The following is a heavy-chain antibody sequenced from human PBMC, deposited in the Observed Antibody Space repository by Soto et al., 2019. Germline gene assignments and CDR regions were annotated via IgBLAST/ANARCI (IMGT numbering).Heavy chain of an antibody. CDR3: AREPSGWYIGAFDI. V-gene: IGHV1-2*02. D-gene: IGHD6-13*01. CDR2: INPNSGGT. J-gene: IGHJ3*02. CDR1: GYTFTGYY. Sequence: ASVKVSCKASGYTFTGYYMHWVRQAPGQGLEWMGWINPNSGGTNYAQKLQGRVTMTRDTSTSTAYMELRRLRSDDTAVYYCAREPSGWYIGAFDIWGQGTMVTVSS.